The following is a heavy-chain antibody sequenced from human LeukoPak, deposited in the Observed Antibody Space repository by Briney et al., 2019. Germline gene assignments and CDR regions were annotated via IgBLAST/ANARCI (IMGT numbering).Heavy chain of an antibody. CDR3: ARGMTTVVTPGVY. Sequence: ASVKVSCKASGYTFTGYYMHWVRQAPGQGLEWMGWINPNSGGTNYAQKFQGRVTMTRDTSISTAYIQLSRLRSDDTAVYYCARGMTTVVTPGVYWGQGTLVTVSS. V-gene: IGHV1-2*02. CDR1: GYTFTGYY. J-gene: IGHJ4*02. D-gene: IGHD4-23*01. CDR2: INPNSGGT.